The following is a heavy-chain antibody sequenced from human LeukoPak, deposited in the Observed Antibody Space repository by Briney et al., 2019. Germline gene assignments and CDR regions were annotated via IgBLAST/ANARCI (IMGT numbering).Heavy chain of an antibody. CDR3: ARGIWFGELFYFDY. D-gene: IGHD3-10*01. CDR1: GGSISSGGYY. V-gene: IGHV4-31*03. Sequence: SQTLSLTCTVSGGSISSGGYYWSWIRQHPGKGLEWIGNIFYSGSTYYRPSLKSRVTISVDTSKNQFSLKLSPVTAADTAVYYCARGIWFGELFYFDYWGQGTLVTVSS. CDR2: IFYSGST. J-gene: IGHJ4*02.